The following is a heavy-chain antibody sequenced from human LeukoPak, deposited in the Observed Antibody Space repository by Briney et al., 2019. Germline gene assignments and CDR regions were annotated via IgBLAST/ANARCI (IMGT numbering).Heavy chain of an antibody. CDR1: GYTFTVYY. V-gene: IGHV1-2*06. J-gene: IGHJ4*02. CDR2: INPNSGGT. CDR3: ARDLGNLYYDSSGYYGY. Sequence: GASVKVSCKASGYTFTVYYMHWVRQAPGQGLEWMGRINPNSGGTNYAQKFQGRVTMTRDTSISTAYMELSRLRSDDTAVYYCARDLGNLYYDSSGYYGYWGQGTLVTVSS. D-gene: IGHD3-22*01.